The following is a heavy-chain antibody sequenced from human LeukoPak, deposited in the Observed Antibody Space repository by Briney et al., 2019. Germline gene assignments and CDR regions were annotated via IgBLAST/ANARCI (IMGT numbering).Heavy chain of an antibody. CDR3: ARDLRSSGWYEASIDY. J-gene: IGHJ4*02. CDR1: GFTFSSHA. Sequence: GGSLRLSCAASGFTFSSHAMHWVRQAPGKGLEWVAVISYDGSNKYYADSVKGRFTISRDNSKNTLYLQMNSLRAEDTAVYYCARDLRSSGWYEASIDYWGQGTLVTVSS. D-gene: IGHD6-19*01. V-gene: IGHV3-30-3*01. CDR2: ISYDGSNK.